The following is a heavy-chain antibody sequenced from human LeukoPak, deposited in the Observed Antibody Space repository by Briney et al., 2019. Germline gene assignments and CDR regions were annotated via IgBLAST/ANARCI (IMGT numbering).Heavy chain of an antibody. V-gene: IGHV5-51*01. CDR1: GYIFNNFW. CDR3: ATEEERRPFDH. J-gene: IGHJ4*02. Sequence: GESLKISCKGLGYIFNNFWIAWVRQMPGKGLEWMGIIYAGDSDTRYSPSFQGQVTISVDKSIRTAYLQWTSLAASDTAMYYCATEEERRPFDHWGQGTLVTVSS. D-gene: IGHD1-1*01. CDR2: IYAGDSDT.